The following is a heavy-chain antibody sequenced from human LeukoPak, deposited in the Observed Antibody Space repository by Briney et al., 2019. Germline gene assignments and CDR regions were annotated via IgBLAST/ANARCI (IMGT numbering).Heavy chain of an antibody. J-gene: IGHJ4*02. CDR2: IYYSGST. CDR3: ASNWYSSSWYDY. CDR1: GGSISSYY. Sequence: SETLSLTCTVSGGSISSYYWSWIRQPPGKGLEWIGYIYYSGSTNYNPSLKSRVTISVDTSKNQFSPKLSSVTAADTAVYYCASNWYSSSWYDYRGQGTLVTVSS. V-gene: IGHV4-59*01. D-gene: IGHD6-13*01.